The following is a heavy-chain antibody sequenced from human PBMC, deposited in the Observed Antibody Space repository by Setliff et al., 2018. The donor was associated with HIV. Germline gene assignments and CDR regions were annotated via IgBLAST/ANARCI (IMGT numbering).Heavy chain of an antibody. J-gene: IGHJ4*02. D-gene: IGHD6-19*01. Sequence: ASVKVSCKVSGYTLSELSMHWVRQAPGEGLEWMGGFDPEDGETIYAQKFQGRVTMTRDTSISTAYMELSRLRSDDTAVYYCARYLGASGWSGGPLFDYWGQGTLVTVSS. V-gene: IGHV1-24*01. CDR1: GYTLSELS. CDR2: FDPEDGET. CDR3: ARYLGASGWSGGPLFDY.